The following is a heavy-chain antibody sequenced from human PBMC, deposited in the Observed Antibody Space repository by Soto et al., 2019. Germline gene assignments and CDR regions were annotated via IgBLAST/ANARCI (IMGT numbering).Heavy chain of an antibody. Sequence: GGSLRLSCAASGFTFDDYAMHWVRQAPGKGLEWVSGISWNSGSIGYADSVKGRFTISRDNAKNSLYLQMNSLRAEDTALYYCAAMVTAIPYYFDYWGQGTLVTVSS. CDR1: GFTFDDYA. CDR2: ISWNSGSI. D-gene: IGHD2-21*02. V-gene: IGHV3-9*01. J-gene: IGHJ4*02. CDR3: AAMVTAIPYYFDY.